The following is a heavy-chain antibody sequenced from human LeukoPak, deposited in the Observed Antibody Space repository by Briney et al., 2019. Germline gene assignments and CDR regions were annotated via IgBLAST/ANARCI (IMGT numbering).Heavy chain of an antibody. D-gene: IGHD1-26*01. CDR3: AKGLSYHLHEATWDY. CDR2: ISSSSSTI. CDR1: GFTFSSYS. V-gene: IGHV3-48*01. Sequence: GGSLRLSCAASGFTFSSYSMNWVRQAPGKGLEWVSYISSSSSTIYYADSVKGRFTISRDNAKNSLYLQMNSLRAEDTAVYYCAKGLSYHLHEATWDYWGQGTLVTVSS. J-gene: IGHJ4*02.